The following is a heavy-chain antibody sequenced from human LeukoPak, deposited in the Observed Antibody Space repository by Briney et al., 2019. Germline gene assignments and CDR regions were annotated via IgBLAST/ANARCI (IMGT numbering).Heavy chain of an antibody. V-gene: IGHV4-4*03. CDR2: ISHGGTT. CDR1: CGSISITNY. D-gene: IGHD2/OR15-2a*01. CDR3: TRENSPFCLLAL. Sequence: PPGTLSHTSVDSCGSISITNYWNVVRQAPGKGLEWIGEISHGGTTNYNPSLRSRVAMSLDRANNQFSLSLTSVTAADTAGYYCTRENSPFCLLALWG. J-gene: IGHJ6*01.